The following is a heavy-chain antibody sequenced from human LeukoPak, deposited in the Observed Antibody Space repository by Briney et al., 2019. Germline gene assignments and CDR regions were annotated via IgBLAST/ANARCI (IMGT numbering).Heavy chain of an antibody. CDR3: SGGPSYADTPGAFDI. D-gene: IGHD2/OR15-2a*01. J-gene: IGHJ3*02. CDR2: IYYSGST. V-gene: IGHV4-59*01. Sequence: PSETLSLTCTVSGGSIRSYYWSWIRQPPGKGLEWIGYIYYSGSTNYNPSLKSRVTLSVDTPNNQFSLKLGSVTASRTAVYYLSGGPSYADTPGAFDIWGQGTMVTVSS. CDR1: GGSIRSYY.